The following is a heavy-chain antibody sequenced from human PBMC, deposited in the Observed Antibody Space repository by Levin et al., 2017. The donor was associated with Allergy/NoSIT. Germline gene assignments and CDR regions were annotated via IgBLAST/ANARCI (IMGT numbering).Heavy chain of an antibody. Sequence: GGSLRLSCAASGFTFSSYSMNWVRQAPGKGLEWVSSISSSSSYIYYADSVKGRFTISRDNAKNSLYLQMNSLRAEDTAVYYCARVAGIYDAFDIWGQGTMVTVSS. CDR3: ARVAGIYDAFDI. CDR1: GFTFSSYS. CDR2: ISSSSSYI. V-gene: IGHV3-21*01. J-gene: IGHJ3*02.